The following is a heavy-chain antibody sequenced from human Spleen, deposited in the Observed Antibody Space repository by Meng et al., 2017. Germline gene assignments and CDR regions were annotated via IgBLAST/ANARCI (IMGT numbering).Heavy chain of an antibody. J-gene: IGHJ4*02. CDR3: TIGRDSYGYDY. CDR1: GVTFSGSD. CDR2: IETKPNNYAT. D-gene: IGHD5-18*01. Sequence: GESLKISCAVSGVTFSGSDIHWVRQASGKGLEWVGRIETKPNNYATSYGESLRGRFTISRDDFKSIAYLQMNSLKTEDTAVYYCTIGRDSYGYDYWGQGTLVTVSS. V-gene: IGHV3-73*01.